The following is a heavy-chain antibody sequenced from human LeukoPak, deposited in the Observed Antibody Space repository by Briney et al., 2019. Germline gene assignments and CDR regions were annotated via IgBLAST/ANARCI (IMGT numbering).Heavy chain of an antibody. D-gene: IGHD5-18*01. CDR2: IIPIFGTA. CDR1: GGTFSSYA. Sequence: SVKVSCKASGGTFSSYAIGWVRQAPGQGLEWMGGIIPIFGTANYAQKFQGRVTITADKSTSTAYMELSSLRSEDTAVYYCARDRGYSYGASYWGQGTLVTVSS. V-gene: IGHV1-69*06. CDR3: ARDRGYSYGASY. J-gene: IGHJ4*02.